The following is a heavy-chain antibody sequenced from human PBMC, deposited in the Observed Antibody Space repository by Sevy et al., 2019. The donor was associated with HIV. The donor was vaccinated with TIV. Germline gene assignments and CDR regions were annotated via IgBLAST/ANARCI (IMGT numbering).Heavy chain of an antibody. Sequence: SETLSLTCTVSGGSISSYYWSWIRQPPGKGLEWIGYIYYSGSTNYNPSLKSRVTISVDTSKNQFSLKLSSVTAADTAVYYCAGRSYYDFWGGYYSFDPWGQGTLVTVSS. V-gene: IGHV4-59*12. CDR2: IYYSGST. J-gene: IGHJ5*02. CDR1: GGSISSYY. D-gene: IGHD3-3*01. CDR3: AGRSYYDFWGGYYSFDP.